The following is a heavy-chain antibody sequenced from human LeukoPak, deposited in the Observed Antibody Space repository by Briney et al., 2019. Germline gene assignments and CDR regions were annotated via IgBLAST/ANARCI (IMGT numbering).Heavy chain of an antibody. CDR2: VNQDGSAK. CDR1: GITFSSYW. J-gene: IGHJ6*03. V-gene: IGHV3-7*01. D-gene: IGHD3-3*01. Sequence: GGALRLSCAASGITFSSYWMTWVRPAPGKGLGWVANVNQDGSAKYYVDSVKGRSTISRANAKTSLLLQMNSLRAEAAAVYYCGRICYCYFMDVWGKGTTVTVSS. CDR3: GRICYCYFMDV.